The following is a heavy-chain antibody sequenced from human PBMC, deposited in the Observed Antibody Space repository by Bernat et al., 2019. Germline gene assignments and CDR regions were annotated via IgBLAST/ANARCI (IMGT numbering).Heavy chain of an antibody. Sequence: QVQLVQSGAEVKKPGASVKVSCKVSGYTLTELSMHWVRQAPGKGLEWMGGFDPEDGETIYAQKFQGRVTMTEDTSTDTAYMELSSLRSEDTAVYYCETDSMYCSGGSCYPYYFDYWGQGTLVTVSS. CDR3: ETDSMYCSGGSCYPYYFDY. J-gene: IGHJ4*02. D-gene: IGHD2-15*01. CDR2: FDPEDGET. V-gene: IGHV1-24*01. CDR1: GYTLTELS.